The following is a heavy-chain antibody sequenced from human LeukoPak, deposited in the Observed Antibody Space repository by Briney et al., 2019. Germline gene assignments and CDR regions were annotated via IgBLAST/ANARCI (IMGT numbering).Heavy chain of an antibody. J-gene: IGHJ4*02. V-gene: IGHV3-23*01. CDR1: GFTFSSYA. CDR3: ARVLLWFGESYYFDY. Sequence: GGSLRLSCAASGFTFSSYAMSWVRQAPGKGLEWVSAISGSGGSTYYADSVKGRFTISRDNSKNTLYLQMNSLRAEDTAVYYCARVLLWFGESYYFDYWGRGTLVTVSS. D-gene: IGHD3-10*01. CDR2: ISGSGGST.